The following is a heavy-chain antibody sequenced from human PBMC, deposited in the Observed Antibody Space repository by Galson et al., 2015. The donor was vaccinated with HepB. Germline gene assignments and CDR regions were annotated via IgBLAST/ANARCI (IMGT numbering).Heavy chain of an antibody. Sequence: SLRLSCAASGFTFSNAWMSWVRQAPGKGLEWVGRIKSKTDGGTTDYAAPVKGRFTISRDDSKNTLYLQMNSLKTEDTAVYYCTTTSWFGSWTLYYYYGMDVWGQGTTVTVSS. CDR3: TTTSWFGSWTLYYYYGMDV. CDR1: GFTFSNAW. D-gene: IGHD2-15*01. V-gene: IGHV3-15*01. J-gene: IGHJ6*02. CDR2: IKSKTDGGTT.